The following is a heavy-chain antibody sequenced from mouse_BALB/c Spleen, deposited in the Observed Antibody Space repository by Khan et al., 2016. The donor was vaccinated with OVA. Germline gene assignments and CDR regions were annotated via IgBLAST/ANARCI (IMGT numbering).Heavy chain of an antibody. CDR1: GYSITSEYA. CDR3: ARKDYYDYDPFPY. D-gene: IGHD2-4*01. CDR2: INYSGNT. Sequence: VQLKESGPGLVKPSQSLSLTCTVTGYSITSEYAWNWIRQIPGNKLEWKGYINYSGNTRFNPSLKSRTSITRDTSKNQFFLQLNSVTTEDTATYYCARKDYYDYDPFPYWGQGTLVTVSA. J-gene: IGHJ3*01. V-gene: IGHV3-2*02.